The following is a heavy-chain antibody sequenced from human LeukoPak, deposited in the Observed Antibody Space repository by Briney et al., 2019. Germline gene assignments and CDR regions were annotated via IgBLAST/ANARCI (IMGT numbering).Heavy chain of an antibody. J-gene: IGHJ3*02. D-gene: IGHD5-12*01. V-gene: IGHV3-23*01. CDR2: ISGSGGST. CDR3: AKLGWLSVTPHDAFDI. Sequence: PGGSLRLSCAASGFTFSSYAMSWVRQAPGKGLEWVSAISGSGGSTYYADSVKGRFTISRDNSKNTLYLQMNSLRAEDTAVYYCAKLGWLSVTPHDAFDIWGQGTMVTVSS. CDR1: GFTFSSYA.